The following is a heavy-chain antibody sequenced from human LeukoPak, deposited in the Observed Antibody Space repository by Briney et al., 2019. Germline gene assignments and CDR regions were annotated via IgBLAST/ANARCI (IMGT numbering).Heavy chain of an antibody. CDR3: ARVAAAAGNPPFDY. Sequence: SQTLSLTCTVSGGSISSGDYYWSWIRQPPGQGLEWIGYIYYSGSTYYNPSLKSRVTISVDTSKNQFSLKLSSVTAADTAVYYCARVAAAAGNPPFDYWGQGTLVTVSS. D-gene: IGHD6-13*01. J-gene: IGHJ4*02. V-gene: IGHV4-30-4*08. CDR2: IYYSGST. CDR1: GGSISSGDYY.